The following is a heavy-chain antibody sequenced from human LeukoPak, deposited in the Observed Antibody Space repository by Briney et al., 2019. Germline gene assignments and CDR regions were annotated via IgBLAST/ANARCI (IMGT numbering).Heavy chain of an antibody. CDR3: TRVVPRYYYDSSGYSYPDF. J-gene: IGHJ4*02. CDR1: GFTFGDYA. CDR2: IRSEAYGGSA. D-gene: IGHD3-22*01. Sequence: LPGGSLRLSCTASGFTFGDYAMSWFRQAPGKGREWVGFIRSEAYGGSAQYAASVTGRFTISRDDSKSIAYLQMNSLKTEDTAVYYCTRVVPRYYYDSSGYSYPDFWGQGTLVTVSS. V-gene: IGHV3-49*03.